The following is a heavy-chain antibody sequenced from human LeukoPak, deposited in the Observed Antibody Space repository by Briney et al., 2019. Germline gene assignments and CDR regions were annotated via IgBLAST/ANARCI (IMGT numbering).Heavy chain of an antibody. CDR1: GFTFSSYE. CDR3: ERENTAGIEN. D-gene: IGHD6-19*01. V-gene: IGHV3-48*03. Sequence: GGSLRLSCAASGFTFSSYEMNWVRQAHGKGLEWVSYISSSGSTIYYADSVKGRFTISRDNAKNSLYLQMNSLRAEDTAVYYCERENTAGIENWGQGTLVTVSS. J-gene: IGHJ4*02. CDR2: ISSSGSTI.